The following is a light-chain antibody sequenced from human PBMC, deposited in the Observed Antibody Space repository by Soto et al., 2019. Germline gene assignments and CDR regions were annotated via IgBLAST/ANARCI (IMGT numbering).Light chain of an antibody. Sequence: DIQMTQSPSSLSASVGDRVTITCRASQSISTYLNWFQQKPGRAPKLLIYLTSPLQSGVPSRFSGSGSGTDFTLTISSLQPEDFETYYCQQSSTTPWTFGQGTKV. CDR1: QSISTY. J-gene: IGKJ1*01. V-gene: IGKV1-39*01. CDR2: LTS. CDR3: QQSSTTPWT.